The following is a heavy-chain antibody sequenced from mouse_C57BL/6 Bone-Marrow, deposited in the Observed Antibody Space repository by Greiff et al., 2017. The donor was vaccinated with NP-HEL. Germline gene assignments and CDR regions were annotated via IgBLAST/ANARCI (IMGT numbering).Heavy chain of an antibody. CDR3: ARYYGSSYEFAY. CDR2: IYPRDGST. D-gene: IGHD1-1*01. CDR1: GYTFTDYT. J-gene: IGHJ3*01. Sequence: VQLQQSDAELVKPGASVKISCKVSGYTFTDYTIHWMKQRPEQGLEWIGYIYPRDGSTKYNEKFKGKATLTVDKSSSTAYMQLNSLTSEDSAVYFCARYYGSSYEFAYWGQGTLVTVSA. V-gene: IGHV1-78*01.